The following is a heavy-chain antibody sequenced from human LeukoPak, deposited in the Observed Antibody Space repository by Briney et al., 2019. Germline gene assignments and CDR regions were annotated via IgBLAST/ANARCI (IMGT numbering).Heavy chain of an antibody. CDR1: GYSFTSYW. J-gene: IGHJ4*02. Sequence: GESLKISCKGSGYSFTSYWNGWVRQMPGKGLEWMGIIYPGDSDTRYSPSFQGQVTISADKSISTAYLQWSSLKASDTAMYYCARPLWAGRAVAGLGGFDYWGQGTLVTVSS. CDR2: IYPGDSDT. CDR3: ARPLWAGRAVAGLGGFDY. V-gene: IGHV5-51*01. D-gene: IGHD6-19*01.